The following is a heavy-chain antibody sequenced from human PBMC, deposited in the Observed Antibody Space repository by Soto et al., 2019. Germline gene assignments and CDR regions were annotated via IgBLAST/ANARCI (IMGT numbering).Heavy chain of an antibody. J-gene: IGHJ4*02. CDR1: GGSFSGYY. CDR2: INRSGST. D-gene: IGHD2-21*01. V-gene: IGHV4-34*01. CDR3: ERGVHGDYFDY. Sequence: SETLSLTCAVYGGSFSGYYWSWIRQPPGKGLEWIGEINRSGSTNYNPSLKSRVTISVDTSKNQFSLKLSSVTAADTAVYYCERGVHGDYFDYWGQGTLVTVSS.